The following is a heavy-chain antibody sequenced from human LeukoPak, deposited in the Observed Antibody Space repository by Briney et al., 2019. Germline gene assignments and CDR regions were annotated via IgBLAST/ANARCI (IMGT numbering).Heavy chain of an antibody. D-gene: IGHD3-10*01. J-gene: IGHJ4*02. CDR1: GFTFDSYA. Sequence: PGGSLRLSCAASGFTFDSYAMSWVRQAPGKGLEWVSTISGSGDSTYYADSVKGRFTISRDNSKNRLYLQMNSLRAEDTAVYYCAKRPRGNYLDPFDYWGQGTLVTVSS. CDR3: AKRPRGNYLDPFDY. V-gene: IGHV3-23*01. CDR2: ISGSGDST.